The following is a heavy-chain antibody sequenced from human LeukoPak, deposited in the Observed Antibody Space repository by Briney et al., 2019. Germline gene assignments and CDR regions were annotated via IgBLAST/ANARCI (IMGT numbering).Heavy chain of an antibody. CDR1: GFTFSSYA. CDR3: ARDSRDRRYSSSSDDAFDI. V-gene: IGHV3-23*01. Sequence: GGSLRLSCVASGFTFSSYAMSWVRQAPGKGLEWVSAISGSGGSTYYADSVKGRFSISRDNAKNSLYLQMNSLRAEDTAVYYCARDSRDRRYSSSSDDAFDIWGQGTMVAVSS. CDR2: ISGSGGST. D-gene: IGHD6-6*01. J-gene: IGHJ3*02.